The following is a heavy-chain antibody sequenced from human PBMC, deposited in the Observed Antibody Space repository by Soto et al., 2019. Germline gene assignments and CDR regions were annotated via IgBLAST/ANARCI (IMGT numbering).Heavy chain of an antibody. Sequence: QVQLQESGPGLVKPSETLSLTCTVSGGSISGYYWSWIRQPPGKGLEWIGYIYYSGNTNYNPALKSRVTISVDTSKNQVSLKLSSVTAADTAVYYCARHPYAGDNNWFDPWGQGTLVTVSS. CDR3: ARHPYAGDNNWFDP. J-gene: IGHJ5*02. CDR1: GGSISGYY. V-gene: IGHV4-59*08. D-gene: IGHD3-16*01. CDR2: IYYSGNT.